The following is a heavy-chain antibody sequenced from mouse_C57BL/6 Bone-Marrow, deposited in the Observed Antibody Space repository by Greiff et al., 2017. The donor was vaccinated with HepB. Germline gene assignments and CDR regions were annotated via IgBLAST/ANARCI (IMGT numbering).Heavy chain of an antibody. V-gene: IGHV1-74*01. J-gene: IGHJ3*01. Sequence: QVQLKQSGAELVKPGASVKVSCKASGYTFTSYWMHWVKQRPGQGLEWIGRIHPSDSDTNYNQKFKGKATLTVDKSSSTAYMQLSSLTSEDSAVYYCAISYYYGSDWFAYWGQGTLVTVSA. D-gene: IGHD1-1*01. CDR3: AISYYYGSDWFAY. CDR2: IHPSDSDT. CDR1: GYTFTSYW.